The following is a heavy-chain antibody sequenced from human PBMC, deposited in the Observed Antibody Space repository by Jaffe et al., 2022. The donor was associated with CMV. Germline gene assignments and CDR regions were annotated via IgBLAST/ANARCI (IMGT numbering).Heavy chain of an antibody. J-gene: IGHJ3*01. D-gene: IGHD3-16*01. Sequence: VQLVESGGGLIQPGGSLRISCAASGFIVSNNYMTWVRQAPGKGLEWVSIIYSGGRTYYADSVKGRFTISRDKSTNTLYLQMNSLRGEDTAVYYCARENEGGALDVWGQGAMVTVSS. CDR1: GFIVSNNY. V-gene: IGHV3-53*01. CDR2: IYSGGRT. CDR3: ARENEGGALDV.